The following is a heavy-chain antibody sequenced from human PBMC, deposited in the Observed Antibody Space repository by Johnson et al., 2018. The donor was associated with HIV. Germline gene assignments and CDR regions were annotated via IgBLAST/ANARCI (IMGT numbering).Heavy chain of an antibody. CDR3: ARLPSRGGTIKDAFDI. V-gene: IGHV3-7*05. J-gene: IGHJ3*02. CDR2: VKQDGSEK. CDR1: GFPFSSYW. D-gene: IGHD2-15*01. Sequence: VPLVESGGGLVPPGGSLRLSCATSGFPFSSYWMSWVRQAPGKGLEWVANVKQDGSEKYYVDSVKGRFTISRDNAKNSLYLQMNGLRAEDTAVYYCARLPSRGGTIKDAFDIWGHGTMVTVSS.